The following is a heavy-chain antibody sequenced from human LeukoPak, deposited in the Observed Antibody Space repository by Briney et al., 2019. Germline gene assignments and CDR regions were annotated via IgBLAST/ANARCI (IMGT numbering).Heavy chain of an antibody. J-gene: IGHJ4*02. D-gene: IGHD3-10*01. Sequence: GGSLRLSCAGSGFSVSSNFMSWVRQAPGKGLEWVSVIYTAGTTYYADSVKGRFTISRDNSKNTLYLQMNSLRAEDTAVYYCAGGPRGPARLDYWGQGTLVTVSS. CDR2: IYTAGTT. V-gene: IGHV3-53*01. CDR3: AGGPRGPARLDY. CDR1: GFSVSSNF.